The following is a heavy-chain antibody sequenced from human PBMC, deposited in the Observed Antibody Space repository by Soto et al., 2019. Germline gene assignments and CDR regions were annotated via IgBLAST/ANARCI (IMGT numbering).Heavy chain of an antibody. D-gene: IGHD2-21*01. CDR1: GFTFSSFG. CDR2: ISGSGSST. CDR3: AKDWPLVSVDAFDI. V-gene: IGHV3-23*01. Sequence: EVQLLESGGGLVQPGGSLRLSCAASGFTFSSFGMSWVRQVPGKGLEWVSGISGSGSSTYYADSVKGRFTISRDNSKNTLFLQMNSLRAGDTAVYYCAKDWPLVSVDAFDIRGQGTMVTVSS. J-gene: IGHJ3*02.